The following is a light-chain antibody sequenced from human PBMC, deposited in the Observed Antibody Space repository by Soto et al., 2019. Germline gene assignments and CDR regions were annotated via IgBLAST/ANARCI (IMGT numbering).Light chain of an antibody. CDR2: AAS. CDR1: QSISSY. CDR3: QPRYNTFT. J-gene: IGKJ3*01. Sequence: DVQMTQSPSSLSASVGDRVTITCRASQSISSYLNWYQQKPGKAPKLLIYAASSLQSGVPSRFRGSGSGTNFARSISSMQPEDFATYYCQPRYNTFTFGPGTKVAIK. V-gene: IGKV1-39*01.